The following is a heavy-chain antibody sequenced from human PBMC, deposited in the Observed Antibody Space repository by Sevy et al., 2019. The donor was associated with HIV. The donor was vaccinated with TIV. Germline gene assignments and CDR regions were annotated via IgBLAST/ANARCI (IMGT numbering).Heavy chain of an antibody. V-gene: IGHV3-7*03. Sequence: GGSLRLSCATFGFNFRNSWTAWVRQPPGKGLEFLADIKQDGYETYYVDSVKGRFTISRDNAKNSLHLQMNSLRAEDTAMYFCVRDKEEAASVLDYWGQGTPVTVSS. CDR3: VRDKEEAASVLDY. D-gene: IGHD3-10*02. CDR1: GFNFRNSW. J-gene: IGHJ4*02. CDR2: IKQDGYET.